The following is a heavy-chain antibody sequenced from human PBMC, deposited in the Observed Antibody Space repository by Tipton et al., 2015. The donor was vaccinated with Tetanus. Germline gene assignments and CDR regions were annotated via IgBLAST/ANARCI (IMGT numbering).Heavy chain of an antibody. CDR2: IYYSGST. CDR1: GGSISSYY. V-gene: IGHV4-59*01. CDR3: ARGDSQVDH. Sequence: LRLSCTVSGGSISSYYWSWIRQPPGKGLEWIGYIYYSGSTNYNPSLKSRVTISVDTSKNQFSLKLSSVTAADTAVYYCARGDSQVDHRGQGTLVTVSS. J-gene: IGHJ4*02.